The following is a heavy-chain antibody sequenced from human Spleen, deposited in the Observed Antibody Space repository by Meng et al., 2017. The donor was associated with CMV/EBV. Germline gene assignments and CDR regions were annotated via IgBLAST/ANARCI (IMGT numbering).Heavy chain of an antibody. D-gene: IGHD6-19*01. V-gene: IGHV1-69*05. CDR1: GGTFSSYA. CDR3: ARVEQWPSIFFDS. Sequence: SVKVSCKASGGTFSSYAISWVRQAPGQGLEWMGGIIPIFGTANYAQKFQGRVTITTDESTSTAYMELSSLRSEDTAVYYCARVEQWPSIFFDSWGQGTLVTVSS. J-gene: IGHJ4*02. CDR2: IIPIFGTA.